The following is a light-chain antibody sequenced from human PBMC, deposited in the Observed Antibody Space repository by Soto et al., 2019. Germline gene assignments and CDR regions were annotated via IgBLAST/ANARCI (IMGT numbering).Light chain of an antibody. CDR2: RVS. J-gene: IGKJ1*01. CDR3: QQYGSSGT. Sequence: EIVLTQSPGTLSLSPGERATLSCRASQSVSNNYLAWYQQKPGQAPRLLIFRVSTRATGIPARFSGSGSGTEFTLTISSLQSEDFAVYYCQQYGSSGTFGQGTKVDIK. CDR1: QSVSNNY. V-gene: IGKV3-20*01.